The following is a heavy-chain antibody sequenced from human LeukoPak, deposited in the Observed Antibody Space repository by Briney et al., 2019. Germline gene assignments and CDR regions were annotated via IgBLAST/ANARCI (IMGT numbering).Heavy chain of an antibody. D-gene: IGHD5-18*01. CDR2: IRYDGSNK. V-gene: IGHV3-30*02. CDR3: AKGNRYSYGRYYFDY. J-gene: IGHJ4*02. Sequence: GSLRLSCAASGFTFSSYGMHWVRQAPVKGLEWVAFIRYDGSNKYYADSVKGRFTISRDNSKNTLYLQMNSLRAEDAAVYYCAKGNRYSYGRYYFDYWGQGTLVTVSS. CDR1: GFTFSSYG.